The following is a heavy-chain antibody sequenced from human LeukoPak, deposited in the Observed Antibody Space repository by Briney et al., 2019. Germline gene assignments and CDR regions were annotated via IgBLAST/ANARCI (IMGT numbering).Heavy chain of an antibody. CDR3: AREAVVTATGIGWYGMDV. V-gene: IGHV1-2*02. CDR1: GYTFSGYY. J-gene: IGHJ6*02. Sequence: ASVKVSCKASGYTFSGYYMYWVRQAPGQGLEWMGGINHNSGGTKYPQKFQGRVTMTRDTSISTAYMELCRLRSDDTAVYYCAREAVVTATGIGWYGMDVWGQGTTVTVSS. D-gene: IGHD2-21*02. CDR2: INHNSGGT.